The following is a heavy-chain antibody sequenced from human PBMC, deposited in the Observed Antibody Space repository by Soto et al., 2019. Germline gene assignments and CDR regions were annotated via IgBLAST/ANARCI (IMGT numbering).Heavy chain of an antibody. CDR1: GFTFDDYA. CDR3: AKDTGIAARPGYYYYYMDV. J-gene: IGHJ6*03. D-gene: IGHD6-6*01. V-gene: IGHV3-9*01. CDR2: ISWNSGSI. Sequence: GGSLRLSCAASGFTFDDYAMHWVRQAPGKGLEWVSGISWNSGSIGYADSVKGRFTISRDNAKNSLYLQMNSLRAEDTALYYCAKDTGIAARPGYYYYYMDVWGKGTTVTVSS.